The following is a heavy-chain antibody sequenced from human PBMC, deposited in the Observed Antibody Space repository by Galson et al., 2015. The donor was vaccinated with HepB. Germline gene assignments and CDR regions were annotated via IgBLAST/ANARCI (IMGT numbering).Heavy chain of an antibody. Sequence: SLRLSCAASGFRFISHGMHWARQDPGKGLEWVAVTVYGGAEEHYADSVKGRFTISRDTFRNTVYLQMNSLRVEDTAVYYCAREQVYGDYRTADFWGQGTLVSVSS. V-gene: IGHV3-33*01. CDR1: GFRFISHG. CDR2: TVYGGAEE. CDR3: AREQVYGDYRTADF. D-gene: IGHD4-17*01. J-gene: IGHJ4*02.